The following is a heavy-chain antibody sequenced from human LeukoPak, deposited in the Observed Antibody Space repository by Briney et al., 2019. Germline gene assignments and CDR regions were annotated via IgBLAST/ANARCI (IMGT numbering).Heavy chain of an antibody. CDR3: ARNDYGGNSGFR. V-gene: IGHV4-30-4*08. J-gene: IGHJ4*02. Sequence: SQTLSLTCTVSGGSISSGDYYWSWIRQPPGKGLEWIGYIYYSGSTYYNPSLKSRVTISVDTSKNLFSLKLSSVTAADTAVYYCARNDYGGNSGFRWGQGTLVTVSS. CDR2: IYYSGST. CDR1: GGSISSGDYY. D-gene: IGHD4-23*01.